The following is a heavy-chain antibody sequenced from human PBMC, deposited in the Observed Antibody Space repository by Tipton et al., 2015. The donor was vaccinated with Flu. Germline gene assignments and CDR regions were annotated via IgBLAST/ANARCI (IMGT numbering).Heavy chain of an antibody. V-gene: IGHV3-74*02. D-gene: IGHD2-21*01. CDR2: INGGGSRT. J-gene: IGHJ4*02. CDR3: TRAVGSGDAF. CDR1: GFTFSDYW. Sequence: QLVQSGGGVVQPGGSLRLSCAASGFTFSDYWMHWVRQIPGEGLDWVACINGGGSRTIYADSVKGRFTISRDNARNTQYLQMTDLKVDDTAVYYCTRAVGSGDAFWGPGTLVTVSS.